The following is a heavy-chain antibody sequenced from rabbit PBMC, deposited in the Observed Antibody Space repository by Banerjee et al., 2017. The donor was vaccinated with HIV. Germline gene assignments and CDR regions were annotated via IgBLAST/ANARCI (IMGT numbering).Heavy chain of an antibody. V-gene: IGHV1S7*01. CDR2: IDPVFGST. D-gene: IGHD4-1*01. J-gene: IGHJ6*01. CDR1: GFDFSSYY. Sequence: QLKESGGGLVQPGGSLKLSCKASGFDFSSYYMSWVRQAPGKGLEWIGYIDPVFGSTYYASWVNGRFTISSHNAQNTLYLQLNSLTAADTAAYFCAGDLAGVIGWNFGLWGPGTRVTVS. CDR3: AGDLAGVIGWNFGL.